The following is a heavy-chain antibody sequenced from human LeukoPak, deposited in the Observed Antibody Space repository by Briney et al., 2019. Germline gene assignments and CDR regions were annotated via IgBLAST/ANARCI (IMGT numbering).Heavy chain of an antibody. CDR2: IGGRDGST. J-gene: IGHJ4*02. CDR3: VKDRWIDY. D-gene: IGHD5-24*01. CDR1: GFTFSSYG. Sequence: GGSLRLSCAASGFTFSSYGMSWVRQAPGKGLEWVSAIGGRDGSTYYADSVKGRFTISRDNSKNTLYVQMNSLRAEDTAVYYCVKDRWIDYWGQGTLVTVSS. V-gene: IGHV3-23*01.